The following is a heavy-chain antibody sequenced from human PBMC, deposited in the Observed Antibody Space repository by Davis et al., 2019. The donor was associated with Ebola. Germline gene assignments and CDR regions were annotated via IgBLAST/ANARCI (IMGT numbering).Heavy chain of an antibody. CDR3: ARGSSHLRWYYFDY. CDR1: GGTVSSFG. Sequence: SVKVSCKASGGTVSSFGISWVRQAPVQGLEWMGGIIPMFGTANYAQKFQGRVTIAADKSTSTAYMELSSLRSEDTAVYYCARGSSHLRWYYFDYWSQGTLVTVSS. V-gene: IGHV1-69*06. CDR2: IIPMFGTA. D-gene: IGHD4-23*01. J-gene: IGHJ4*02.